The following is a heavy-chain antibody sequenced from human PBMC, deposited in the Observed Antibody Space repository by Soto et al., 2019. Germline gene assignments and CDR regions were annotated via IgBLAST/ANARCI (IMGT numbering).Heavy chain of an antibody. CDR2: INPNSGGT. J-gene: IGHJ6*02. D-gene: IGHD3-9*01. V-gene: IGHV1-2*02. Sequence: ASVKVSCKASGYTFTGYYMHWVRQAPGQGLEWMGWINPNSGGTKYAQKFQGRVTMTRDTSISTAYMELSRLRSDDTAVYYCARSPRLRFFENYYYYGMDVWCQGTTVTVSS. CDR1: GYTFTGYY. CDR3: ARSPRLRFFENYYYYGMDV.